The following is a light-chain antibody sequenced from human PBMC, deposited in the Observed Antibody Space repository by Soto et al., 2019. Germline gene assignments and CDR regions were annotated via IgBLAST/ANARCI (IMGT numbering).Light chain of an antibody. V-gene: IGKV3-11*01. J-gene: IGKJ5*01. Sequence: EVVLTQSPVTLSLSPGERATLSCRASQSVSSYLAWYQQKPGQAPRVLIYDISNRATGIPARFSGSGSGTDFTLTISSLEPDDFAVYYCQQRNDWQVTFGQGTRLEIK. CDR3: QQRNDWQVT. CDR1: QSVSSY. CDR2: DIS.